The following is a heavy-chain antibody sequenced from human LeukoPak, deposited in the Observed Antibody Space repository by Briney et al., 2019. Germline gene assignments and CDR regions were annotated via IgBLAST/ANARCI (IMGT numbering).Heavy chain of an antibody. CDR3: AKGPFREWLQGYFDY. D-gene: IGHD5-24*01. J-gene: IGHJ4*02. Sequence: GGSLRLSCAASGFTFSSYAMHWVRQAPGKGLEWVAVISYDGSNKYYADSVKGRFTISRDNSKNTLYLQMNSLRAEDTAVYYCAKGPFREWLQGYFDYWGQGTLVTVSS. CDR1: GFTFSSYA. V-gene: IGHV3-30-3*01. CDR2: ISYDGSNK.